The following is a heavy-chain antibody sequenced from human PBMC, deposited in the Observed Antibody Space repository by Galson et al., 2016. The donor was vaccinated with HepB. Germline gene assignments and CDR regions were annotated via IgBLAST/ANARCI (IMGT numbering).Heavy chain of an antibody. CDR3: ATIAGATTY. CDR2: INAGNGNT. V-gene: IGHV1-3*01. CDR1: GYTFTNYI. D-gene: IGHD1-26*01. Sequence: SVKVSCKASGYTFTNYIMHWVRQAPGQRLEWMGWINAGNGNTKYSQKFQARVTITRDTSASTAYMDLSSLRSEDTAVFYCATIAGATTYWGQGTLVTVSS. J-gene: IGHJ4*02.